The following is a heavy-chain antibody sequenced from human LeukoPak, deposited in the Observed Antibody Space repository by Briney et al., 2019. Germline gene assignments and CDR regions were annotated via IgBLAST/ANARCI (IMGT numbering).Heavy chain of an antibody. CDR3: AKEIYGGDHYFDY. V-gene: IGHV3-23*01. CDR1: GFTFSSHA. CDR2: ISGSGGST. Sequence: GRSLRLSCVASGFTFSSHAMSWVGQAPGKGLEWVSLISGSGGSTDYADSVKGRFAISRDNSKNTLYLQMNSLRAEDTAVYYCAKEIYGGDHYFDYWGQGTLVTVSS. D-gene: IGHD4-23*01. J-gene: IGHJ4*02.